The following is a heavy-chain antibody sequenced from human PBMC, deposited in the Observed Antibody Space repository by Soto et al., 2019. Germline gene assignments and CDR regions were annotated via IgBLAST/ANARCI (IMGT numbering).Heavy chain of an antibody. D-gene: IGHD1-26*01. CDR2: ISYEGTNK. CDR3: AILSSGTYHGDYFDY. V-gene: IGHV3-30*03. Sequence: QVQLVESGGGVVQPGRSLRLSCAASGFTFSSYAMHWVRQAPGKGLEWVAIISYEGTNKYYADSVKGRFTISRDHSKNTLYLQMNSVRPEDTAMYYWAILSSGTYHGDYFDYWGQGTLVTVSS. J-gene: IGHJ4*02. CDR1: GFTFSSYA.